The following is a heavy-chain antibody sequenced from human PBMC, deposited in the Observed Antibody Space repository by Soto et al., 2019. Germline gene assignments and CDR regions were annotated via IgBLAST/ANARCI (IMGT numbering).Heavy chain of an antibody. CDR2: ISSSSSTI. CDR1: GFTFSSYS. V-gene: IGHV3-48*02. Sequence: PGGSLRLSCAASGFTFSSYSMNWVRQAPGKGLEWVSYISSSSSTIYYADSVKGRFTISRDNAKNSLYLQINSLREEDTAVYYFARDAAHYGFDIWGPGTMVNVSS. J-gene: IGHJ3*02. CDR3: ARDAAHYGFDI. D-gene: IGHD6-25*01.